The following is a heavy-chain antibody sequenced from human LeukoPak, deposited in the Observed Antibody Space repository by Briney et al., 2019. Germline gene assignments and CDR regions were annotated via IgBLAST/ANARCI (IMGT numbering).Heavy chain of an antibody. CDR2: IYYSGTA. J-gene: IGHJ4*02. D-gene: IGHD6-13*01. Sequence: KSSETLSLTCSVSGGSMRSVSHYWGWIRQPPGRGLEWIGSIYYSGTAYYNPSLESRVTISVDSSMHQFSLRLSSVTAADTAVYFCARRSSRAADFDYWGQGTLVTVSS. CDR3: ARRSSRAADFDY. CDR1: GGSMRSVSHY. V-gene: IGHV4-39*01.